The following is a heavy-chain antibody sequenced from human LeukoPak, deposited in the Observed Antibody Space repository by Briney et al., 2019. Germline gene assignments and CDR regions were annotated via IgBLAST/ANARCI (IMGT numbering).Heavy chain of an antibody. D-gene: IGHD4-11*01. CDR3: ARGPFAHDYTDYA. Sequence: PSETLSLTCAVYDGSFSDLYWSWIRQPPGKGLEWIGEINHIGTTNYNPSFKSRVSISVDTSKNQFSLRLNSVTAADTAVYYCARGPFAHDYTDYAWGQGTLVTVSS. J-gene: IGHJ4*02. CDR2: INHIGTT. V-gene: IGHV4-34*01. CDR1: DGSFSDLY.